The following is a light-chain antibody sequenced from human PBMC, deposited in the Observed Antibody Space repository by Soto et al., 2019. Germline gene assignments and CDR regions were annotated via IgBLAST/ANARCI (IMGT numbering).Light chain of an antibody. CDR3: QQRGNWPPT. Sequence: EVVLTQSPATLSLSPGERATLSCRASQSVSSYLAWYQQKPGQTPRLLFYDASNRATGIPARFSGSGSGTDFTLTISSLEPEDFAFYFCQQRGNWPPTFGPGTKVDI. V-gene: IGKV3-11*01. CDR1: QSVSSY. J-gene: IGKJ3*01. CDR2: DAS.